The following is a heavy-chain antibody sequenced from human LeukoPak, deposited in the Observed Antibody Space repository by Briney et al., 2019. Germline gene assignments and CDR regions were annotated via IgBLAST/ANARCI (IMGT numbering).Heavy chain of an antibody. J-gene: IGHJ4*02. CDR3: AIYSSSSGLDY. V-gene: IGHV1-18*01. Sequence: ASVKVSCKASGYTFTSYSISWVRQAPGQGLEWMGWISAYNGNTNYAQKVQGRVTMTTDTSTSTAYMELRSLRFDDTAVYYCAIYSSSSGLDYWGQGTLVTVSS. CDR2: ISAYNGNT. CDR1: GYTFTSYS. D-gene: IGHD6-6*01.